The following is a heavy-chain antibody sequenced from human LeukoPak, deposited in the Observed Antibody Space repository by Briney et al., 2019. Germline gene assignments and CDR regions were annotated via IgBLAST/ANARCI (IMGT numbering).Heavy chain of an antibody. J-gene: IGHJ6*03. CDR1: GFTFSSYG. D-gene: IGHD3-16*01. V-gene: IGHV3-30*02. Sequence: GGSLRLSCAASGFTFSSYGMHWVRQAPGKGLEWVAFIRYDGSNKKYSDSVKGRFTVSRDTSKNTLYLQMNSLRAEDTAVYYCARLRGSYYYYMDVWGKGTTVTVSS. CDR3: ARLRGSYYYYMDV. CDR2: IRYDGSNK.